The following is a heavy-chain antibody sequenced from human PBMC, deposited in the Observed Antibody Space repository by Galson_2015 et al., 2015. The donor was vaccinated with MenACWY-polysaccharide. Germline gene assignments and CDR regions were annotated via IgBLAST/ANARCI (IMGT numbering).Heavy chain of an antibody. D-gene: IGHD4-17*01. CDR3: AKDTDATVTTLIDY. V-gene: IGHV3-23*01. Sequence: SLRLSCAASGFTFSSYAMSWVRQAPGKGLEWVSATSGSGGSTYYADSVKGRFTISRDNSKNTLYLQMNSLRAEDTAVYYCAKDTDATVTTLIDYWGQGTLVTVSS. CDR2: TSGSGGST. CDR1: GFTFSSYA. J-gene: IGHJ4*02.